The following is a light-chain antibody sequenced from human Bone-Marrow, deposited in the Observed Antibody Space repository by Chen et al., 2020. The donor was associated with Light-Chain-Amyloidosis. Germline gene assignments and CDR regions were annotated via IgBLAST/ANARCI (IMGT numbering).Light chain of an antibody. CDR3: QQYYNTPYT. V-gene: IGKV4-1*01. CDR2: WAS. J-gene: IGKJ2*01. CDR1: QNLLYSSNNKHY. Sequence: DIVMTQSPDSLAVSLGERATINCKSSQNLLYSSNNKHYLAWYQQKSGQPPKLLIYWASARESGVADRFSGGGSGTDFTLTISTLQAEDVAVYYCQQYYNTPYTFGQGTKLEIK.